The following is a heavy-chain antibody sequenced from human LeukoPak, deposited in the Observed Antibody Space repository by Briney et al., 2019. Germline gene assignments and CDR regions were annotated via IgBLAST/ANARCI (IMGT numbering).Heavy chain of an antibody. J-gene: IGHJ4*02. CDR1: GFTFSSYA. Sequence: GGSLRLSCAASGFTFSSYAMHWVRQAPGKGLEWVAVISYDGSNKYYADSVKGRFTISRDNSKNTLYLQMNSLRADDTAVYYCAKVASPNDYWGQGTLVTVSS. CDR2: ISYDGSNK. V-gene: IGHV3-30-3*01. CDR3: AKVASPNDY.